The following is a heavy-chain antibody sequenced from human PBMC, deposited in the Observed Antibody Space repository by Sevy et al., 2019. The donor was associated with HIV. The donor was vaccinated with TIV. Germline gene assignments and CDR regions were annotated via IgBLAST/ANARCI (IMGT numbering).Heavy chain of an antibody. Sequence: GGSLRLSCVASGFMFSNYWMSWVRQAPGKGLEWVANIKREGSGKYYVASVKGRFTISRDNAKNSLYLQMNSLRVEYTAVYYCARDCSSTSCLWGMDVWGPGTTVTVSS. CDR2: IKREGSGK. V-gene: IGHV3-7*03. J-gene: IGHJ6*02. D-gene: IGHD2-2*01. CDR3: ARDCSSTSCLWGMDV. CDR1: GFMFSNYW.